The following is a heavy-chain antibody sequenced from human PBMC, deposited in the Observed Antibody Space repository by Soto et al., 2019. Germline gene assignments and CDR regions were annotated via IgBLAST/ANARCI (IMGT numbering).Heavy chain of an antibody. D-gene: IGHD3-10*01. V-gene: IGHV1-18*01. J-gene: IGHJ6*03. Sequence: QVQLVQSGAEVKKPGASVKVSCKTSGYTFTSHGISWVRQAPGQGLEWMGWISPYNGDTNYAQKLQGRVSVTTDSSTRTAYTELRSLRSEDTAVYYCARMVRGSTVGYYYYMDVWGKGTTVTVSS. CDR3: ARMVRGSTVGYYYYMDV. CDR1: GYTFTSHG. CDR2: ISPYNGDT.